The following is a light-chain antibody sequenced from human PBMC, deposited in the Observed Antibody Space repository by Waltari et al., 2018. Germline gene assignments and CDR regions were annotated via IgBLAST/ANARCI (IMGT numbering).Light chain of an antibody. CDR3: HQHYTTPWT. CDR2: WAS. J-gene: IGKJ1*01. Sequence: DIVMTQSPDSLAVSLGERATINCKSSQTVLYRDNKKNYLTWYQQKPGRPPKLLFSWASIRESGVPDRLSASGSGTDFTLTISSLQAEDVAVYYCHQHYTTPWTFGQGTKVEIK. V-gene: IGKV4-1*01. CDR1: QTVLYRDNKKNY.